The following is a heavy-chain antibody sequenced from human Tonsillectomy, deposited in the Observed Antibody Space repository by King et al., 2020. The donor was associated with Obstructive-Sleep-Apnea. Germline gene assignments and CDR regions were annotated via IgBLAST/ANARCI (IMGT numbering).Heavy chain of an antibody. CDR2: ISSSSSYT. D-gene: IGHD1-26*01. J-gene: IGHJ4*02. CDR3: ARVGVVGATLWNFDY. Sequence: VQLVESGGGLVKPGGSLRLSCAASGFTFSDYYMTWIRQAPGKGLEWVSYISSSSSYTNYADSVKGRFTISRDNAKNAKNSLYLKMNSLTAEDTAVYYWARVGVVGATLWNFDYRGQGALVTVSS. CDR1: GFTFSDYY. V-gene: IGHV3-11*06.